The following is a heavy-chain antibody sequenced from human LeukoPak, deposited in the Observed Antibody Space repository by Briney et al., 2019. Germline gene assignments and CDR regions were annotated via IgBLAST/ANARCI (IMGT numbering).Heavy chain of an antibody. D-gene: IGHD3-22*01. V-gene: IGHV3-7*01. J-gene: IGHJ4*02. CDR1: GFTLSDYW. CDR3: ARGPETTWNYDTSGYPYYFDY. Sequence: GGSLRLSCVTSGFTLSDYWMNWFRQAPGKGLEWVANIKHDGSDKYYVDSVKGRFAISRDNVKNSMYLQMNSLRVEDTAVYYCARGPETTWNYDTSGYPYYFDYWGQGTLVTVSS. CDR2: IKHDGSDK.